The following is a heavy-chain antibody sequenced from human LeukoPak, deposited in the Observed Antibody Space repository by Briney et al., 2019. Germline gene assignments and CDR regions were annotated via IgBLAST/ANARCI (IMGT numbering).Heavy chain of an antibody. J-gene: IGHJ3*02. CDR2: IIPILGVA. D-gene: IGHD7-27*01. CDR1: GGTFSNYA. CDR3: ARAPGNDAFDI. Sequence: ASVKVSCKASGGTFSNYAISWVRQAPGQGLEWMGRIIPILGVANYAQKFQGRVSITADKSTGTAYMELSSLRSEDTAVYFCARAPGNDAFDIWGQGTVVTVSS. V-gene: IGHV1-69*04.